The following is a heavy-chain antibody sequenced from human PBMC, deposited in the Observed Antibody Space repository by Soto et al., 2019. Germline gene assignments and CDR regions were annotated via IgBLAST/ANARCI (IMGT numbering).Heavy chain of an antibody. J-gene: IGHJ6*02. CDR3: ARDLSTITIVVVPAGYYYYYGMDV. CDR1: VSTFTGYG. D-gene: IGHD2-2*01. CDR2: ISAYNGNT. Sequence: SVNVCGKSSVSTFTGYGISRERQAPGQGLEWSGCISAYNGNTNYAQKLQGRFTMTTDTSTSTAYMELRSLRSDETAVYYCARDLSTITIVVVPAGYYYYYGMDVWGQGTTVPVS. V-gene: IGHV1-18*04.